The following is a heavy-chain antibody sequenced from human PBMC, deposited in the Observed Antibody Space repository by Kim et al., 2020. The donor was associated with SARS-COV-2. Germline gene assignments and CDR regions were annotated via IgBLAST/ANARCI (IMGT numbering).Heavy chain of an antibody. D-gene: IGHD2-21*01. V-gene: IGHV3-21*01. J-gene: IGHJ4*02. CDR1: GFTFSSYS. CDR2: ISSSSSYI. Sequence: GGSLRLSCAASGFTFSSYSMNWVRQAPGKGLEWVSSISSSSSYIYYADSVKGRFTISRDNAKNSLYLQMNSLRAEDTAVYYCARDLSLALFADYWGQGTLVTVSS. CDR3: ARDLSLALFADY.